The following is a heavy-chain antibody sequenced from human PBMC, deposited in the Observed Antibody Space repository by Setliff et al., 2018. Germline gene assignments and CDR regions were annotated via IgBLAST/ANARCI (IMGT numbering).Heavy chain of an antibody. CDR3: ARGPLRGYYYIVQGFDI. CDR1: GFTFSSYA. J-gene: IGHJ3*02. CDR2: VSFDSTDK. Sequence: PGGSLRLSCAASGFTFSSYAIHWLRQAPGKGLEWVAGVSFDSTDKYYAESVKGRFTISRDNSKNTLYLQMNSLRAEDTAVYFCARGPLRGYYYIVQGFDIWGHGTMVTVSS. V-gene: IGHV3-30*04. D-gene: IGHD3-22*01.